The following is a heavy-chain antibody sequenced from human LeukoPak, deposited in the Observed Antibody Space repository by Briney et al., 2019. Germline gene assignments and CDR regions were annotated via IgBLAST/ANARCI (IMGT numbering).Heavy chain of an antibody. Sequence: ASVKVSCKASGYTFTSYGISWVRQAPGQGLEWMGWVSVYNGNTNYAQKFQGRVTMTTGTSTSTAYMELRSLRSDDTAVYYCASPADDYYGSATAFDYWGQGTLVTVSS. J-gene: IGHJ4*02. D-gene: IGHD3-10*01. V-gene: IGHV1-18*01. CDR2: VSVYNGNT. CDR3: ASPADDYYGSATAFDY. CDR1: GYTFTSYG.